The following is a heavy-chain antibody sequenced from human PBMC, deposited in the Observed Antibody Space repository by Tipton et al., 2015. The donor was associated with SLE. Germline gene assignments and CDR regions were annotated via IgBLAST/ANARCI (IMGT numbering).Heavy chain of an antibody. CDR3: ARSQRITMIVVVSDAFDI. V-gene: IGHV1-18*01. J-gene: IGHJ3*02. Sequence: QSGPEVKKPGASVKVSCKASGYTFTSYGISWVRQAPGQGLEWMRWISAYNGNTNYAQKLQGRVTMTTDTSTSTAYMELRSLRSDDTAVYYCARSQRITMIVVVSDAFDIWGQGTMVTVSS. CDR2: ISAYNGNT. D-gene: IGHD3-22*01. CDR1: GYTFTSYG.